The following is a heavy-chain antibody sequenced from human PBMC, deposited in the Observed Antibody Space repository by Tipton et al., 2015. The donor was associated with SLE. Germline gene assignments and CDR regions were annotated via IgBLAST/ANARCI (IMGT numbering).Heavy chain of an antibody. CDR3: ARDREERYYYYYMDV. CDR1: GGSFSGYY. D-gene: IGHD6-25*01. Sequence: TLSLTCAVYGGSFSGYYWSWIRQPPGKGLEWIGYVHYTGSTNYNPSLKSRVTISVDTSKNQFSLKLSSVTAADTAEYYCARDREERYYYYYMDVWGKGTTVTVSS. V-gene: IGHV4-59*12. J-gene: IGHJ6*03. CDR2: VHYTGST.